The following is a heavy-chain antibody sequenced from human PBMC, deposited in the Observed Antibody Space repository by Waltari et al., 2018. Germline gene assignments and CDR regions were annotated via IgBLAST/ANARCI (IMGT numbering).Heavy chain of an antibody. CDR3: ARDDVDSSNFGGF. Sequence: HLVQSGAEVKKPGASVKVSCKASGYIFSNYGITWVRKAPGQGLEWMGWIYPYNGNTKYEQNFQGRVTMTTDTSTATAYMEIRSLRSDDTAIYYCARDDVDSSNFGGFWGQGTQVTVSS. V-gene: IGHV1-18*01. J-gene: IGHJ4*02. CDR2: IYPYNGNT. CDR1: GYIFSNYG. D-gene: IGHD3-16*01.